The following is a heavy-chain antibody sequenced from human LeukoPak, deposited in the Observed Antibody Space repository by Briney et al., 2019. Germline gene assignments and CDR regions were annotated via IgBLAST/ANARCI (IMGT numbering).Heavy chain of an antibody. CDR1: GGSINSHY. CDR3: VRRNTGWNYFDY. V-gene: IGHV4-59*08. D-gene: IGHD6-19*01. J-gene: IGHJ4*02. Sequence: SETLSLTCADSGGSINSHYWGWIRQPPGKGLQWIGDIYYTGKNNYNPSLKSRVTISLDTSKYHLSLNLTSVLAADTAIYYCVRRNTGWNYFDYWGQGILVTVSS. CDR2: IYYTGKN.